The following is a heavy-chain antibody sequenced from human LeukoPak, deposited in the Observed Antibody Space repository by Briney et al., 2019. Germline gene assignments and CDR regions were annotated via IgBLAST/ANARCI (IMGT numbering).Heavy chain of an antibody. Sequence: PGGSLRLSCAASGFTFSSYWMHWVRQAPGKGLVWVSRINSDGSSTSYAGSVKGRFTISRDNAKNTLYLQMNSLRAEDTAVYYCARDQWDYYDSSGLGAFDIWGQGTVVTVSS. CDR2: INSDGSST. J-gene: IGHJ3*02. V-gene: IGHV3-74*01. D-gene: IGHD3-22*01. CDR3: ARDQWDYYDSSGLGAFDI. CDR1: GFTFSSYW.